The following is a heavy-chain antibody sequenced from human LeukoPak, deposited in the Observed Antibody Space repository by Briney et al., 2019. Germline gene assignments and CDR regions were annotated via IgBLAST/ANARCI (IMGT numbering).Heavy chain of an antibody. CDR1: GGSISGSSYY. CDR3: ARLNRSRDYVWGSYRYDYFDY. V-gene: IGHV4-39*01. D-gene: IGHD3-16*02. Sequence: KPSETLSLTCTVSGGSISGSSYYWGWIRQPPGKGLEWIGSIYYSGSTYYNPSLKSRVTISVDTSKNQFSLKLSSVTAADTAVYYCARLNRSRDYVWGSYRYDYFDYWGQGTLVTVSS. CDR2: IYYSGST. J-gene: IGHJ4*02.